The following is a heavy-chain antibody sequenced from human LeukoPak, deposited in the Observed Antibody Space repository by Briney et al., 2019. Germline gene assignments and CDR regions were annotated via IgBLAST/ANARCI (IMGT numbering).Heavy chain of an antibody. V-gene: IGHV3-21*04. J-gene: IGHJ6*03. Sequence: GGSLRLSCAASGFTFSSYSMNWVRQAPGKGLEWVSSISSSGSTIYYADSVKGRFTISRDNSKNTLYLEMNNLRAEDTAVYYCARGGQYYYYYMDVWGKGTTVTISS. CDR3: ARGGQYYYYYMDV. CDR2: ISSSGSTI. D-gene: IGHD3-10*01. CDR1: GFTFSSYS.